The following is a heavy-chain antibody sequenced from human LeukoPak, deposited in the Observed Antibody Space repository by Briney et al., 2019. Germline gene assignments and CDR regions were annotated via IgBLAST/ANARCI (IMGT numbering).Heavy chain of an antibody. CDR1: GFTFSSYG. Sequence: PGGSLRLSCATSGFTFSSYGIHWVRQAPGKGLEWVAFIRYDGSNKYYADSVKDRFTISRDNSKNTLYLQMNSLRAVDTAVYYCAKDGERHCRSTSCYGENYMDVWGKGTTVTVSS. D-gene: IGHD2-2*01. J-gene: IGHJ6*03. V-gene: IGHV3-30*02. CDR3: AKDGERHCRSTSCYGENYMDV. CDR2: IRYDGSNK.